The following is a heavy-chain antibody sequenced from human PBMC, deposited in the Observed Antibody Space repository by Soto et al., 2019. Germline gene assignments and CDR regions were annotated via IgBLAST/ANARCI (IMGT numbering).Heavy chain of an antibody. CDR1: GFTFSSYW. D-gene: IGHD2-2*01. CDR2: IKQDGSEK. J-gene: IGHJ6*02. V-gene: IGHV3-7*01. Sequence: GSLRLSCVASGFTFSSYWMSWVRQAPGKGLEWVANIKQDGSEKYYVDSVKGRFTISRDNAKNSLYLQMNSLRAEGTAVYYCARGGYCSSTSCYWRPYYYYYGMDVWGQGTTVTVSS. CDR3: ARGGYCSSTSCYWRPYYYYYGMDV.